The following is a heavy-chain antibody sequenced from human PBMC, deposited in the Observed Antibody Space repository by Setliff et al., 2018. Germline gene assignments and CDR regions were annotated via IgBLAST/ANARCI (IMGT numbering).Heavy chain of an antibody. J-gene: IGHJ5*02. CDR2: INPNSGDT. Sequence: VASVKVSCKASGNRFTDYFLHWVRQAPGRGLEWMGWINPNSGDTHSAQKFQGRVTMTRDTSINTAYMELSSLTSDDTAFYYCVRSGKFGMRFWFDQWGLGTLVTVSS. CDR3: VRSGKFGMRFWFDQ. CDR1: GNRFTDYF. V-gene: IGHV1-2*02. D-gene: IGHD1-26*01.